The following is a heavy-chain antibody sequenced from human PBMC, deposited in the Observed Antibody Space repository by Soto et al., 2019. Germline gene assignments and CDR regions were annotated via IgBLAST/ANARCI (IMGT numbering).Heavy chain of an antibody. Sequence: GDSLKISGKASAYSFTSYWIGWVRQMPGKGLEWMVIIYPGDSDTRYSPSFQGQVTISADKSISTAYLQWSSLKASDTAMYYCARLPGSPSTANHYYYGMDVWGKGTTGTVSS. CDR3: ARLPGSPSTANHYYYGMDV. V-gene: IGHV5-51*01. CDR2: IYPGDSDT. D-gene: IGHD3-10*01. CDR1: AYSFTSYW. J-gene: IGHJ6*04.